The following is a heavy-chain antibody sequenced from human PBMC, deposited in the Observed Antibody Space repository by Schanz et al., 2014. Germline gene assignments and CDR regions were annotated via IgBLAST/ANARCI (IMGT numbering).Heavy chain of an antibody. Sequence: VQLLESGGGLVQPGGSLRLSCAASGFTFSAYYMDWVRQAPGKGLEWISYITYNGGTIYYADSVKGRFTISRDNTKNSLFLQLNSLRADDTAVYYCARIGGSVFDYWAQGTLVTVSS. CDR2: ITYNGGTI. V-gene: IGHV3-11*01. J-gene: IGHJ4*02. D-gene: IGHD3-10*01. CDR3: ARIGGSVFDY. CDR1: GFTFSAYY.